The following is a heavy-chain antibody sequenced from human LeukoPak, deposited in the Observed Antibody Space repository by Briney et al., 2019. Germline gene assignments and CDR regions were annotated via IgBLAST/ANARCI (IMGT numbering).Heavy chain of an antibody. Sequence: PSETLSLTCTVSGGSISSGDYYWSWIRQPPGKGLEWIGYIYYSGSTYYNPSLKSRVTISVDTSKNQFSLKLSSLTAADTAVYYCARDMTTSSSWYQGYFDYWGQGTLVTVSS. D-gene: IGHD6-13*01. CDR2: IYYSGST. CDR1: GGSISSGDYY. J-gene: IGHJ4*02. CDR3: ARDMTTSSSWYQGYFDY. V-gene: IGHV4-30-4*08.